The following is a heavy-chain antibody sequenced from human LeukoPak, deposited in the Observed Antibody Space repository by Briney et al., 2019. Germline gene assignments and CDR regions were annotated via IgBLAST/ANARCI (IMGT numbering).Heavy chain of an antibody. J-gene: IGHJ3*02. CDR3: ARGGRGSAAVVAPRSFDI. V-gene: IGHV3-53*01. Sequence: GGSLRLYCAASGFTVSSIHMVWVRQAPGKGLEWVSVTYTGGNSYYADSVKGRFIISRDISKNTLYLQMNSLRAEDSALYYCARGGRGSAAVVAPRSFDIWGQGAMVTVSS. CDR2: TYTGGNS. D-gene: IGHD3-22*01. CDR1: GFTVSSIH.